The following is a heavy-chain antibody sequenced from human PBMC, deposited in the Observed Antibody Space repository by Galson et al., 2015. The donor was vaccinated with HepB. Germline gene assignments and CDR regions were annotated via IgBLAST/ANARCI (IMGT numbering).Heavy chain of an antibody. J-gene: IGHJ5*02. CDR2: INPSGGST. V-gene: IGHV1-46*01. CDR1: GYTFTRYY. Sequence: SVKVSCKASGYTFTRYYIHWVRQAPGQGLEWMGIINPSGGSTNYAPKFQGRVTMTRETSTSTVYMELSSLRSEDTAVYFCTRGLNTVLDPYNWFDPWGQGTLVTVSS. D-gene: IGHD3/OR15-3a*01. CDR3: TRGLNTVLDPYNWFDP.